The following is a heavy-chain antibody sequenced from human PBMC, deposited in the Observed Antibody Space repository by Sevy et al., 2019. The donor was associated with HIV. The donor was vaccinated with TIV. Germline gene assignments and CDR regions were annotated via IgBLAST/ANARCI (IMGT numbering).Heavy chain of an antibody. J-gene: IGHJ5*02. CDR2: INHSGST. Sequence: SETLSLTCAVYGGSFSGYYWSWIRQPPGKGLEWIGEINHSGSTNYNPSLKSRVTISVDTSKNQFSPKLSSVTAADTAVYYCARVTRSGSGSYYAESFDPWGQGTLVTVSS. V-gene: IGHV4-34*01. CDR1: GGSFSGYY. D-gene: IGHD3-10*01. CDR3: ARVTRSGSGSYYAESFDP.